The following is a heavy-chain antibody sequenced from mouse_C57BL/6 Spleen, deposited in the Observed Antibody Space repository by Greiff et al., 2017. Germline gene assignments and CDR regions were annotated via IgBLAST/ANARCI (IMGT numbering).Heavy chain of an antibody. CDR3: SRSPVVGDWYFDV. CDR2: INPNNGGT. CDR1: GYTFTDYN. J-gene: IGHJ1*03. Sequence: VQLQQSGPELVKPGASVKMSCKASGYTFTDYNMHWVKQSHGKSLEWIGYINPNNGGTSYNSKFKGKATLTVNKSSSTAYMELRSLTSEDSAVYYCSRSPVVGDWYFDVWGTGTTVTVSS. D-gene: IGHD1-1*01. V-gene: IGHV1-22*01.